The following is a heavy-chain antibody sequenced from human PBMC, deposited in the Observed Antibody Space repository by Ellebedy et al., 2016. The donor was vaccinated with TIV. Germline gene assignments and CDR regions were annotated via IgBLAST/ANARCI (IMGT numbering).Heavy chain of an antibody. CDR3: AREKITIFGVVPYVGGMDV. V-gene: IGHV1-69*13. J-gene: IGHJ6*02. Sequence: SVKVSXXASGGTFSSYAISWVRRAPGQGLEWMGGIIPIFGTANYAQKFQGRVTITADESTSTAYMELSSLRSEDTAVYYCAREKITIFGVVPYVGGMDVWGQGTTVTVSS. CDR2: IIPIFGTA. CDR1: GGTFSSYA. D-gene: IGHD3-3*01.